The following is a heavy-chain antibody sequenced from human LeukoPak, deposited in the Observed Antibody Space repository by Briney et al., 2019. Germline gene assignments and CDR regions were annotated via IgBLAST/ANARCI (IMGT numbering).Heavy chain of an antibody. CDR2: INAGNGNT. Sequence: ASVKVSCKASEYTFTEYAVNWVRQAPGQRFEWMGWINAGNGNTKYAQKFQGRLTITRDTSASTAYMELSSLTFEDTAVYYCTRGRWSATTASYYLDFWGQGTLVTVSS. CDR3: TRGRWSATTASYYLDF. D-gene: IGHD2-15*01. CDR1: EYTFTEYA. V-gene: IGHV1-3*01. J-gene: IGHJ4*02.